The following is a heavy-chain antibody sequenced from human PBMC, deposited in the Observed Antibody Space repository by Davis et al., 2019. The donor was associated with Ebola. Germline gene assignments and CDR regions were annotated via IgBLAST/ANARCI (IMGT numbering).Heavy chain of an antibody. Sequence: GESLKISCAASGFAFSSYVMHWVRQAPGKGLVWVSRISHDGTITTYADSVRGRFTVSRDNAQNTLYLQMNSLRPEDTAVYYCVGVDYWGQGTMVTVSS. D-gene: IGHD3-16*01. J-gene: IGHJ4*02. CDR2: ISHDGTIT. V-gene: IGHV3-74*01. CDR1: GFAFSSYV. CDR3: VGVDY.